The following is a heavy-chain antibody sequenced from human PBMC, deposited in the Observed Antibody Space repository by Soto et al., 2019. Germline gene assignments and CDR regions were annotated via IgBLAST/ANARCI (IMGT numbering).Heavy chain of an antibody. Sequence: PGGSLRLSCAASGFTFRNYNMNWVRQVPGKGLEWVAHISIGGRTINYADSVKGRFTISRDDAENSLNLEMNSLRAEDTAMYYCARADKIGSVDYWGRGILVTVSS. D-gene: IGHD2-21*01. CDR2: ISIGGRTI. J-gene: IGHJ4*02. CDR3: ARADKIGSVDY. CDR1: GFTFRNYN. V-gene: IGHV3-48*04.